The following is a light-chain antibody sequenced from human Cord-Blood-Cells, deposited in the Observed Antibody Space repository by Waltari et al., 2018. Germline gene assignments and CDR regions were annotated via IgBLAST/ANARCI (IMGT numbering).Light chain of an antibody. V-gene: IGKV4-1*01. CDR2: WAS. CDR3: QQYYSTPPT. J-gene: IGKJ1*01. Sequence: DIVMTQSPDSLAVSLGTRATINCKCSQSVLYSSNNKNYLAWYQQKPGQPPKLLIYWASTRESGVPDRFSGSGSGTDFTLTISSLQAEDVAVYYCQQYYSTPPTFGQGTKVEIK. CDR1: QSVLYSSNNKNY.